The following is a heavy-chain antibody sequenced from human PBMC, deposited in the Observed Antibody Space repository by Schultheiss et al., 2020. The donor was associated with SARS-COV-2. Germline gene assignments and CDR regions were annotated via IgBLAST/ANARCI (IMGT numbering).Heavy chain of an antibody. V-gene: IGHV3-9*01. Sequence: GGSLRLSCAASGFTFDDYAMHWVRQAPGKGLEWVSGISWNSGSIGYADSVKGRFTISRDNSKNTLYLQMNSLRVEDTAIYYCAKEVNHYYYFAMDVWGQGTTVTVSS. CDR1: GFTFDDYA. CDR3: AKEVNHYYYFAMDV. J-gene: IGHJ6*02. CDR2: ISWNSGSI.